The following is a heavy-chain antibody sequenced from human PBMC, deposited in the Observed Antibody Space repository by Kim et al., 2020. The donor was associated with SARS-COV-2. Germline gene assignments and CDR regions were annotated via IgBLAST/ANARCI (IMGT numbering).Heavy chain of an antibody. CDR3: ATGRDGYNDFDY. D-gene: IGHD5-12*01. CDR2: FDPEDGET. V-gene: IGHV1-24*01. J-gene: IGHJ4*02. CDR1: GYTLTELS. Sequence: ASVKVSCKVSGYTLTELSMHWVRQAPGKGLEWMGGFDPEDGETIYAQKFQGRVTMTEDTSTDTAYMELSSLRSEDTAVYYCATGRDGYNDFDYWGQGTLVTVSS.